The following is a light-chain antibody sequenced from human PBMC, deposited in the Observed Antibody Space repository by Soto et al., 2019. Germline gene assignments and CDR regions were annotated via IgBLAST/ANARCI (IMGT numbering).Light chain of an antibody. CDR1: SSDVGGYNY. CDR2: EVS. J-gene: IGLJ2*01. V-gene: IGLV2-8*01. Sequence: QSALTQPPSASGSSGQSVTISCTGTSSDVGGYNYVSWYQQHPGKAPKFMIYEVSKRPSGVPDRFSGSKSGNTASLTVSGLQAEDEADYYCSSFAGSNNHVVFGGGTKLTVL. CDR3: SSFAGSNNHVV.